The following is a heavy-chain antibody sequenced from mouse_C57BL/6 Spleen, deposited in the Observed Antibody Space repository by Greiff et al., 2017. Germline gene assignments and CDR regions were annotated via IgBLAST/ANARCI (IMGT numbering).Heavy chain of an antibody. CDR1: GYTFTSYW. J-gene: IGHJ1*03. D-gene: IGHD1-1*01. V-gene: IGHV1-61*01. Sequence: QVQLQQPGAELVRPGSSVKLSCKASGYTFTSYWMDWVKQRPGQGLEWIGNIYPSDSETHYNQKFKDKATLTVDKSSSTAYMQLSSLTSEDSAVYYCAREDYGRSYGYFDVWGTGTTVTVSS. CDR3: AREDYGRSYGYFDV. CDR2: IYPSDSET.